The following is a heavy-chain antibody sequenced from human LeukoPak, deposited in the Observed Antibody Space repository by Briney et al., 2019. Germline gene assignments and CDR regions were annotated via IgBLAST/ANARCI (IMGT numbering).Heavy chain of an antibody. J-gene: IGHJ4*02. CDR2: INPSGGST. Sequence: ASVKVSCKASGYTCTSYYMHWVRQAPGQGLEWMGIINPSGGSTSYAQKFQGRVTMTRDTSTSTVYMELSSPRSEDTAVYYCARQYSTGWYYFDYWGQGTLVTVSS. CDR3: ARQYSTGWYYFDY. CDR1: GYTCTSYY. V-gene: IGHV1-46*01. D-gene: IGHD6-19*01.